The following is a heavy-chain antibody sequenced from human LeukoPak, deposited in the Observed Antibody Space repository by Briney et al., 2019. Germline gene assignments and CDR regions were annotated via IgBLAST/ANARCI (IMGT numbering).Heavy chain of an antibody. CDR3: ARVNYYDSRGYRHFDY. CDR1: GGMFSSYA. CDR2: IIPIFGTA. D-gene: IGHD3-22*01. Sequence: ASVKVSCKASGGMFSSYAISWVRQAPGQGLEWMGGIIPIFGTANYAQKFQGRVTINADDFTSTAYMELSSLRSEDTAVYYCARVNYYDSRGYRHFDYWGQGTLVTVSS. J-gene: IGHJ4*02. V-gene: IGHV1-69*13.